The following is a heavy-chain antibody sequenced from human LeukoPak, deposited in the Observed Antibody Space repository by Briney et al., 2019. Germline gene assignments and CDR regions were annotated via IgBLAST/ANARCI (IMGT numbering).Heavy chain of an antibody. CDR3: AREGIQLWCLDY. D-gene: IGHD5-18*01. CDR1: GFTFRSHA. Sequence: PGGSLRLSCVGSGFTFRSHAMSWVRQAPEKGLEFVSGIYENGGTTYYADSVKGRFSISRDNSKNTLYLQMDSLRAEDTAVYYCAREGIQLWCLDYWGQGTLVTVSS. V-gene: IGHV3-23*01. CDR2: IYENGGTT. J-gene: IGHJ4*02.